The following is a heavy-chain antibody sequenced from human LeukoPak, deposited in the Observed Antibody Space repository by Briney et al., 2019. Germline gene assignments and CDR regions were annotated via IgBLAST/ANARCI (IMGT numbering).Heavy chain of an antibody. Sequence: PSETLSLTCAVYGGSFSGYYWSWIRQPPGKGLEWIGEINHSGSTNYNPSLKSRVTISVDTSKNQFSLKLSSVTAADTAVYYCARLGAAGYDYWGQGTLVTVSS. CDR2: INHSGST. D-gene: IGHD6-13*01. CDR1: GGSFSGYY. CDR3: ARLGAAGYDY. V-gene: IGHV4-34*01. J-gene: IGHJ4*02.